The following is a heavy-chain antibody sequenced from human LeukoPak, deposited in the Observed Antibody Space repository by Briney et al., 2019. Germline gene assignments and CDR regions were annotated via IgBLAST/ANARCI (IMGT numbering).Heavy chain of an antibody. V-gene: IGHV4-39*01. CDR1: GGSISSSSYY. CDR2: IYYSGST. J-gene: IGHJ4*02. CDR3: ARQEGPGPGIAAFLTDY. D-gene: IGHD6-25*01. Sequence: SETLSLTCTVSGGSISSSSYYWGWIRQPPGKGLEWIGSIYYSGSTYYNPSLKSRVTISVDTSKNQFSLKLSSVTAADTAVYYCARQEGPGPGIAAFLTDYWGQGTLVTVPS.